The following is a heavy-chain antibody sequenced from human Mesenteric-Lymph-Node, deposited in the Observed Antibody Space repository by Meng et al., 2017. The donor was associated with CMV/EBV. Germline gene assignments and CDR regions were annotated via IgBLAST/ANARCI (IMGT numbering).Heavy chain of an antibody. Sequence: SETLSLTCTVSGDSMSNDDYYWAWIRQPPGKGLEWIGSIYHSGTTFYSPPLKSRVTLSLDTSKNHFSLRLTSVTAADTAIYYCARVPQYYYDTSGYYFDSWSQGSLVTVSS. D-gene: IGHD3-22*01. V-gene: IGHV4-39*07. J-gene: IGHJ4*02. CDR2: IYHSGTT. CDR1: GDSMSNDDYY. CDR3: ARVPQYYYDTSGYYFDS.